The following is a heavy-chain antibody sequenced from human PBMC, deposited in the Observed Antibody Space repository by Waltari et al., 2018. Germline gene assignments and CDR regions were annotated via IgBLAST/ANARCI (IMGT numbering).Heavy chain of an antibody. CDR3: ARGNWGGDYFDY. Sequence: QVQLQESGPGLVKPSETLSLTCTVSGYSISSGYYWGWIRQPPGKGLEWIGSIYHSGSTYYNPSLKSRVTISVDTSKNQFSLKLSSVTAADTAVYYCARGNWGGDYFDYWGQGTLVTVSS. CDR2: IYHSGST. D-gene: IGHD7-27*01. J-gene: IGHJ4*02. CDR1: GYSISSGYY. V-gene: IGHV4-38-2*02.